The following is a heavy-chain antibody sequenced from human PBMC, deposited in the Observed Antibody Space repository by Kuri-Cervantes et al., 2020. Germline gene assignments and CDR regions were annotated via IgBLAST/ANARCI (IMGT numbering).Heavy chain of an antibody. CDR1: GFSFSNYG. D-gene: IGHD6-19*01. CDR2: IWHDGRNK. V-gene: IGHV3-30*02. J-gene: IGHJ4*02. CDR3: AKVGEQWLAPPRMYYFDY. Sequence: GGSLRLSCAASGFSFSNYGMHWVRQAAGKGLECVALIWHDGRNKYYADSVKGRFTISRDNSKNTLYLQMNSLRAEDTAVYYCAKVGEQWLAPPRMYYFDYWGQGTLVTVSS.